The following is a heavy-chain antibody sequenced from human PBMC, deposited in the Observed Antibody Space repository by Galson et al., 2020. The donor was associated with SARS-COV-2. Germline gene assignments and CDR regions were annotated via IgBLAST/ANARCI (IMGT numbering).Heavy chain of an antibody. Sequence: SLKISCAASGFTFDDYAMHWVRQAPGKGLEWVSGISWNSGSIGYADSVKGRFTISRDNAKNSLYLQMNSLRAEDTALYYCAKVGDREVDYWGQGTLVTVSS. CDR2: ISWNSGSI. V-gene: IGHV3-9*01. J-gene: IGHJ4*02. CDR3: AKVGDREVDY. D-gene: IGHD3-10*01. CDR1: GFTFDDYA.